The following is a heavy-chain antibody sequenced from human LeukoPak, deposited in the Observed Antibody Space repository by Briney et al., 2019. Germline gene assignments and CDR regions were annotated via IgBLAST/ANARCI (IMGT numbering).Heavy chain of an antibody. V-gene: IGHV4-61*02. J-gene: IGHJ4*02. D-gene: IGHD6-19*01. CDR1: GGSISSGSYY. CDR3: ARHRGSVAGPFDY. CDR2: IYTSGST. Sequence: SSETLSLTCTVSGGSISSGSYYWSWIRQPAGKGLEWIGRIYTSGSTNYNPSLKSRVTISVDTSKNQFSLKLSSVTAADTAVYYCARHRGSVAGPFDYWGQGTLVAVSS.